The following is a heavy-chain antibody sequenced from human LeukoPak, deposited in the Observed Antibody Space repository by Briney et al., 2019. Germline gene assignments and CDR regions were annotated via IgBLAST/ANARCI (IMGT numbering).Heavy chain of an antibody. CDR2: ISSGGDSK. V-gene: IGHV3-48*03. J-gene: IGHJ4*02. Sequence: GRSLTLSCAASGFTVSDYEMNWIRQSQGTGMKWVEYISSGGDSKFYGDSVKSRFTISRDNAKNSLYLQMNGLRVEDTAIYYCARNLYIDLKAHGYWGQGTLVTVSS. CDR3: ARNLYIDLKAHGY. CDR1: GFTVSDYE.